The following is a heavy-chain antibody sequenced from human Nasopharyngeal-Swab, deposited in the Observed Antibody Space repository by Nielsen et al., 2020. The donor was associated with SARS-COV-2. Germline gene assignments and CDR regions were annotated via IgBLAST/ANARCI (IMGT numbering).Heavy chain of an antibody. CDR1: GFTFSSPG. V-gene: IGHV3-30*18. J-gene: IGHJ4*02. CDR3: AKVPSPKSHLDY. CDR2: ISYDGSNK. Sequence: GESLKISCAASGFTFSSPGMHWVRPAPGKGLEWVAVISYDGSNKYYADSVKGRFTISRDNSKNTLYLQMNSLRAEDTAVYYCAKVPSPKSHLDYWGQGTLVTVSS. D-gene: IGHD3-3*02.